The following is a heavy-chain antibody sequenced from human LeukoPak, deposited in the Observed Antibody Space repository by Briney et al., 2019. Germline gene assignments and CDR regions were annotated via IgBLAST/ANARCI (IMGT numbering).Heavy chain of an antibody. Sequence: GASVKVSCKASGYTFTSYGISWVRQAPGQGLEWMGWISAYNGNTNYAQKLQGRVTMTTDTSTSTAYMELRSLRSDDTAVYYCARGRAYYYDSSGYDYWGQGTLVTVSS. V-gene: IGHV1-18*01. D-gene: IGHD3-22*01. CDR1: GYTFTSYG. J-gene: IGHJ4*02. CDR3: ARGRAYYYDSSGYDY. CDR2: ISAYNGNT.